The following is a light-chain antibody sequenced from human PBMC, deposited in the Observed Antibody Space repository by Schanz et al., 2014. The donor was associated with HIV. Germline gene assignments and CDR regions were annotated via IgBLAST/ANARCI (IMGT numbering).Light chain of an antibody. CDR1: QDIRND. CDR3: QQSYSATPYT. J-gene: IGKJ2*01. CDR2: AAS. Sequence: DIQMTQSPSSLSASVGDRVTITCRSSQDIRNDLGWYQQKPGKAPKRLIYAASSLQSGVPSRFSGSGSGTDFTLTITSLQFDDFATYYCQQSYSATPYTFGQGTRLEIK. V-gene: IGKV1-17*01.